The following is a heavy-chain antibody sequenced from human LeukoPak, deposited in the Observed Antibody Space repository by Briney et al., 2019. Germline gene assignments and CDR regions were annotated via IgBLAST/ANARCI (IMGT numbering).Heavy chain of an antibody. CDR2: ISGSGGST. Sequence: AGGSLRLSCAASGFTFSSYAMSWVRQAPGKGLEWVSAISGSGGSTYYADSVKGRFTISRDNSKNTLYLQMNSLRAEDTAVYYCANGGFTTETTQFDYWGQGTLVTVSS. J-gene: IGHJ4*02. CDR3: ANGGFTTETTQFDY. CDR1: GFTFSSYA. D-gene: IGHD4-17*01. V-gene: IGHV3-23*01.